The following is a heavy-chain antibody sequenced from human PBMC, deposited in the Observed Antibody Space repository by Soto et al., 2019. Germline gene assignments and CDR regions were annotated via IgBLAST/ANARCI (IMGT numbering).Heavy chain of an antibody. D-gene: IGHD3-9*01. CDR2: IYYSGST. J-gene: IGHJ5*02. CDR3: ARHARYYDILTGYSTLSWFDP. CDR1: CGSISSYY. V-gene: IGHV4-59*08. Sequence: SVPLSLTCTVSCGSISSYYWSWIRQPPGKGLEWIGYIYYSGSTNYNPSLKSRVTISVGTSKNQFSLKLSSVTAADTAVYYCARHARYYDILTGYSTLSWFDPWGQGTLVTVSS.